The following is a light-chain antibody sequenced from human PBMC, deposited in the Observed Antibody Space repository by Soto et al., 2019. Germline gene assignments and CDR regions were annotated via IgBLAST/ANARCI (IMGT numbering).Light chain of an antibody. Sequence: EIVLTQSPGTLSLSPGEGATLSCRASQSVSSNFLAWYQQKPGQAPRLLIYAASSRATGISDRFSGSGSGTEFSLTISSLQSEDFGIYYCLQYNDWPVYTFGQGTNVEVK. CDR3: LQYNDWPVYT. CDR2: AAS. V-gene: IGKV3D-15*01. J-gene: IGKJ2*01. CDR1: QSVSSN.